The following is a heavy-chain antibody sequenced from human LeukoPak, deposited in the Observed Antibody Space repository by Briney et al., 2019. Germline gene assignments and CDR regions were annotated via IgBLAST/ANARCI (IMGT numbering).Heavy chain of an antibody. V-gene: IGHV1-2*02. CDR3: ASLKNYYDSSGYLVTDAFDI. D-gene: IGHD3-22*01. CDR2: INPNSGGT. Sequence: ASVKVSCKASGYTFTGYYMHWVRQAPGQGLEWMGWINPNSGGTNYAQKFQGRVTMTRDTSISTAYMELSRLRSDDTAVYYCASLKNYYDSSGYLVTDAFDIWGQGTMVTVSS. J-gene: IGHJ3*02. CDR1: GYTFTGYY.